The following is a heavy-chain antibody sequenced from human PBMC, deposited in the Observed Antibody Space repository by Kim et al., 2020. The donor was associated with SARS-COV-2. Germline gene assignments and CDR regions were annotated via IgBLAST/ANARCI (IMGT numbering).Heavy chain of an antibody. CDR1: GFTFSSYS. Sequence: GGSLRLSCEASGFTFSSYSMNWVRQAPGKGLEWVSSISSSSSYIYYADSVKGRFTISRDNAKNSLYLQMNSLRAEDTAVYYCARGSSSSGSILDYWGQGTLVTVSS. D-gene: IGHD6-6*01. V-gene: IGHV3-21*01. CDR3: ARGSSSSGSILDY. CDR2: ISSSSSYI. J-gene: IGHJ4*02.